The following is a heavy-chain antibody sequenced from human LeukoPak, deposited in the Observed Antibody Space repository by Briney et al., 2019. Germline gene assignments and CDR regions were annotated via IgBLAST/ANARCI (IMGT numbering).Heavy chain of an antibody. CDR2: ISSSSTI. D-gene: IGHD5-12*01. CDR3: ARIKGHSGYDFYFDY. Sequence: GGSLRLSCAASGFTFSSYSMNWVRQAPGKGLEWVSYISSSSTIYYADSVKGRFTISRDNAKNSLYLQMNSLRAEDTAVYYCARIKGHSGYDFYFDYWGQGTLVTVSS. J-gene: IGHJ4*02. CDR1: GFTFSSYS. V-gene: IGHV3-48*01.